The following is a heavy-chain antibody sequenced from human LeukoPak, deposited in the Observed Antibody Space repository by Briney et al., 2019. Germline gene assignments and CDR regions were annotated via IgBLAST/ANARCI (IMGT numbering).Heavy chain of an antibody. CDR2: ISSSSSHM. V-gene: IGHV3-21*01. D-gene: IGHD2-2*01. CDR1: GFTFNSYS. CDR3: ARRGYCSSTSCYPPDY. Sequence: PGGSLRLSCAASGFTFNSYSMYWVRQAPGKGLEWVSSISSSSSHMFYADSVKGRFSISRDNAKNSLYLQMNSLRAEDTGVYYCARRGYCSSTSCYPPDYWGQGTLVTVSS. J-gene: IGHJ4*02.